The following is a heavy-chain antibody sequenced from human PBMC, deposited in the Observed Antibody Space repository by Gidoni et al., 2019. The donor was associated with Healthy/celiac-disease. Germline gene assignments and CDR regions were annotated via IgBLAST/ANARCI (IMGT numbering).Heavy chain of an antibody. CDR3: ARDPYYYDSTGPGAFDI. J-gene: IGHJ3*02. CDR1: DYTFTSYG. V-gene: IGHV1-18*01. Sequence: QVQLVQSGAEVKKPGASVQVSCKAYDYTFTSYGISWVRQAPGQGLEWMGWISAYNGNTNYAQKLQGRVTMTTDTATSTAYMELRSLRSDDTAVYYCARDPYYYDSTGPGAFDIWGQGTMVTVSS. CDR2: ISAYNGNT. D-gene: IGHD3-22*01.